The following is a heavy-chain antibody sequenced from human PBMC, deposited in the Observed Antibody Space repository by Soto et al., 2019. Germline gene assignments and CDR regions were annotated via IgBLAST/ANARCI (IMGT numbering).Heavy chain of an antibody. CDR1: GGTFSSFA. Sequence: QVQLVQSGAEVKKPGSSVKVSSKTSGGTFSSFAVYWVRQAPRQGLEWMGGIIPFFGTPNYAQKFQGRVTITXDXXXXXXXXXXXXXXXXXXXXXXXXXXXXXXXISELSEESPFDYWGQGTLVTVSS. D-gene: IGHD3-16*02. CDR3: XXXXXXXXISELSEESPFDY. V-gene: IGHV1-69*01. CDR2: IIPFFGTP. J-gene: IGHJ4*02.